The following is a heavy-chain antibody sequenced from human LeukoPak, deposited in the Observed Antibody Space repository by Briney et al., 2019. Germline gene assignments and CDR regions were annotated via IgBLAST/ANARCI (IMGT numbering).Heavy chain of an antibody. CDR2: ISGSGGTT. J-gene: IGHJ4*02. CDR1: GFTFTSYA. V-gene: IGHV3-23*01. Sequence: GGSLRLSCAASGFTFTSYAMTWVRQAPGKGLEWVSAISGSGGTTYYADSVRGRFTISRDNSKNTLYLQMNSLRAEDTAVYYCAKGLINDWSALENWGQGTLVTVSS. D-gene: IGHD3-9*01. CDR3: AKGLINDWSALEN.